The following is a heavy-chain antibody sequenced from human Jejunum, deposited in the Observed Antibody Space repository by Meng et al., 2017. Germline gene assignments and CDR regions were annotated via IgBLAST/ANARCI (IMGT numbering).Heavy chain of an antibody. CDR1: GASISNYY. CDR2: IPYSGTT. J-gene: IGHJ4*02. D-gene: IGHD1-20*01. Sequence: SETLSLTCTVSGASISNYYWSWIRQPPGKGLEWIGYIPYSGTTNYNPSLKSRVTMSVDTSKDQFSLKLNSVTAADTAVYYCARLIGITGTTDYFDYWGQGTLVTVSS. V-gene: IGHV4-59*01. CDR3: ARLIGITGTTDYFDY.